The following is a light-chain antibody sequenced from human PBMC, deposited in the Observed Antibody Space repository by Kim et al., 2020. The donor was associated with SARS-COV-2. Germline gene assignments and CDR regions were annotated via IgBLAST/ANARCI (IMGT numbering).Light chain of an antibody. CDR3: CSYAGTYNFV. Sequence: GQSVPISCTGTSSDVGDYDYVSWYQHHPGKAPKLMIYDVSERPSGVPDRFSASKSGNTASLTISGLQAEDEAEYYCCSYAGTYNFVFGGGTQLTVL. V-gene: IGLV2-11*01. J-gene: IGLJ3*02. CDR2: DVS. CDR1: SSDVGDYDY.